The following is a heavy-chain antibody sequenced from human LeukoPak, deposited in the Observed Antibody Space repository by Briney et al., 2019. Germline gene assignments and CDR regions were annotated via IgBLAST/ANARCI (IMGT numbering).Heavy chain of an antibody. CDR2: IYSGGST. CDR3: AKDRYYDFWSGYYIGDN. Sequence: PGGSLRLSCAASGFTVSSNYMSWVRQAPGKGLEWVSVIYSGGSTYYADSVKGRFTISRDNSKNTLYLQMNSLRAEDTALYYCAKDRYYDFWSGYYIGDNWGQGTLVTVSS. V-gene: IGHV3-53*01. J-gene: IGHJ4*02. CDR1: GFTVSSNY. D-gene: IGHD3-3*01.